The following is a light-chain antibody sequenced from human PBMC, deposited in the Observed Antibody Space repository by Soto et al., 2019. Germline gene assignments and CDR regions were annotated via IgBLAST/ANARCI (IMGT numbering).Light chain of an antibody. Sequence: DIQMTQSPSTLSASVGDRVIIICRASQSISDWLAWYQQKPGKAPKLLIYKASRLETGVPSRFSGSGSGTEFTLNISSLQPDDFATYYCQQYNSYSPITFGPGTKLDVK. V-gene: IGKV1-5*03. J-gene: IGKJ3*01. CDR2: KAS. CDR3: QQYNSYSPIT. CDR1: QSISDW.